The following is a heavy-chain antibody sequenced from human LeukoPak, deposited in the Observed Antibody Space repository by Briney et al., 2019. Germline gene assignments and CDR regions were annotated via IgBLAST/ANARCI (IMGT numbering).Heavy chain of an antibody. Sequence: KPSETLSLTCTVSGGSISSSLDFWGWIRQPPGKGLEWIGTLFYSGSTKYNPSLSSRVNIYAVTSKSQFSLKMTSVTAADTAVYYCARRAYSAPYAFEIWGQGTMVTVS. D-gene: IGHD2-21*01. CDR2: LFYSGST. CDR1: GGSISSSLDF. CDR3: ARRAYSAPYAFEI. V-gene: IGHV4-39*01. J-gene: IGHJ3*02.